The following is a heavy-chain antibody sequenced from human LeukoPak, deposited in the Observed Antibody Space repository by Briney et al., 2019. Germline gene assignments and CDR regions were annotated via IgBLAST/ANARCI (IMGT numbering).Heavy chain of an antibody. Sequence: GGSLRLSCTASGFTFGDYAMSWVRQAPGKWLEWVGFIRSKAYGGTTEYAASVKGRFTISRDDSKSIAYLQMNSLKTEDTAVYYCTRSDYYESSGYCHFDYWGQGTLVTVSS. J-gene: IGHJ4*02. V-gene: IGHV3-49*04. CDR1: GFTFGDYA. D-gene: IGHD3-22*01. CDR3: TRSDYYESSGYCHFDY. CDR2: IRSKAYGGTT.